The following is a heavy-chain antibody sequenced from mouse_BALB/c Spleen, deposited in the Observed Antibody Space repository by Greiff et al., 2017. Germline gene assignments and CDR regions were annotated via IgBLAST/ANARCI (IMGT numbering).Heavy chain of an antibody. J-gene: IGHJ1*01. Sequence: VQLQQSGAELVKPGASVKLSCTASGFNIKDTYMHWVKQRPEQGLEWIGRIDPANGNTKYDPKFQGKATITADTSSNTAYLQLSSLTSEDTAVYYCAATVPRYFDVWGAGTTVTVSS. CDR1: GFNIKDTY. V-gene: IGHV14-3*02. CDR2: IDPANGNT. D-gene: IGHD1-1*01. CDR3: AATVPRYFDV.